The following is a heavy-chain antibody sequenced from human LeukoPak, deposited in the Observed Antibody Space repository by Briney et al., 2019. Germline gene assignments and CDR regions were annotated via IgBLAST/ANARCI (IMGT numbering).Heavy chain of an antibody. V-gene: IGHV1-46*01. Sequence: ASVKVSCKASGYTFTGYYMHWVRQAPGQGLEWMGIINPSGGSTSYAQKFQGRVTMTRDTSTSTVYMELSSLRSEDTAVYYCARDEVYYYDSSGYNYYYYGMDVWGQGTTVTVSS. D-gene: IGHD3-22*01. CDR3: ARDEVYYYDSSGYNYYYYGMDV. CDR1: GYTFTGYY. J-gene: IGHJ6*02. CDR2: INPSGGST.